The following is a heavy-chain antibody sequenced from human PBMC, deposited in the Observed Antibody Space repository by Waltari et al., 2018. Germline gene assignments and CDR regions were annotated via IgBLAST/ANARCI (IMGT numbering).Heavy chain of an antibody. Sequence: QVQLQQWGAGLLKPSETLSLTCAVYGGSFSGYYWSWIRQPPGKGLEWIGEINHSGSTNYNPSLKSRVTISVDTSKNQFSRKLSSVTAADTAVYYCARAGAVAPLDIWGQGTMVTVSS. CDR3: ARAGAVAPLDI. D-gene: IGHD6-19*01. J-gene: IGHJ3*02. CDR2: INHSGST. CDR1: GGSFSGYY. V-gene: IGHV4-34*01.